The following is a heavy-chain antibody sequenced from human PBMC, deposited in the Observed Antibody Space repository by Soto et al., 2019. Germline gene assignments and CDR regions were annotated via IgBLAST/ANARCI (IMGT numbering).Heavy chain of an antibody. V-gene: IGHV4-39*01. Sequence: SETLSLTCSVSGGSISSSSYYWGWIRQPPGKGLEWIASIYNSGSTYYNPSLKSRVTIFVDTSKNQFSLNLSSVTAADTAVYYCAIHPLISAHNTDDWGQGTLVTVSS. CDR3: AIHPLISAHNTDD. CDR2: IYNSGST. CDR1: GGSISSSSYY. D-gene: IGHD5-18*01. J-gene: IGHJ4*02.